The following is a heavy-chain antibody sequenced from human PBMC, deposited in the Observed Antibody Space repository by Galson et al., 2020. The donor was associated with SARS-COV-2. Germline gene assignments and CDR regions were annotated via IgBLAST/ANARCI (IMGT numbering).Heavy chain of an antibody. CDR3: ARSFPTGTSGWYGVDP. V-gene: IGHV4-28*01. Sequence: SETLSLTCVVSGYSVSSSNWWAWIRQHPGKGLEWIGYIHPSGTTYYNPSLKSRVTMSLDTAKNQFSLKLSSVTAVDTAVYYCARSFPTGTSGWYGVDPWGQGILVTVSS. CDR2: IHPSGTT. J-gene: IGHJ5*02. CDR1: GYSVSSSNW. D-gene: IGHD6-19*01.